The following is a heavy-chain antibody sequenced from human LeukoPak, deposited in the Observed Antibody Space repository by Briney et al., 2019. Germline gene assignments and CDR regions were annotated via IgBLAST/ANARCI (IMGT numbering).Heavy chain of an antibody. J-gene: IGHJ4*02. CDR1: GGSISSGGYS. Sequence: PSETLSLTCAVSGGSISSGGYSWSWIRQPPGKGLEWIGYIYYSGSTYYNPSLKSRVTISVDTSKNQFSLKLSSVTAADTAVYYCADHIAAAGHHYFDYWGQGTLVTVSS. CDR3: ADHIAAAGHHYFDY. D-gene: IGHD6-13*01. V-gene: IGHV4-30-4*07. CDR2: IYYSGST.